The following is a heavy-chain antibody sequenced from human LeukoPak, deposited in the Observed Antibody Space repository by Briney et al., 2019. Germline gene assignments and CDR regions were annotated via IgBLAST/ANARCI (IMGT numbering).Heavy chain of an antibody. CDR1: GFTFSNHW. CDR3: ARGSGSYFYF. Sequence: PGGSLRLSCAASGFTFSNHWMSWVRQAPGKGLQWVANIKQDGSEKSYVDSVKGRFTISRDNANNSLYLQMNSLRAEDTAVYYCARGSGSYFYFWGQGTLVTVSS. J-gene: IGHJ4*02. CDR2: IKQDGSEK. D-gene: IGHD3-10*01. V-gene: IGHV3-7*05.